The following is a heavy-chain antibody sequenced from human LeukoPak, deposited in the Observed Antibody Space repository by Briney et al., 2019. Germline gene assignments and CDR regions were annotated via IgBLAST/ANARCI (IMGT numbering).Heavy chain of an antibody. CDR1: GGSFSGYY. V-gene: IGHV4-34*01. J-gene: IGHJ4*02. D-gene: IGHD4-17*01. CDR2: INHSGST. CDR3: ARVGYEAWREYGDPFDY. Sequence: KPSETLSVTCAVYGGSFSGYYWSWIRQPPGKGLEWVGEINHSGSTNYNPSLKSRVTISVDTSKNQFSLKLSSVTAADTAVYYCARVGYEAWREYGDPFDYWGQGTLVTVSS.